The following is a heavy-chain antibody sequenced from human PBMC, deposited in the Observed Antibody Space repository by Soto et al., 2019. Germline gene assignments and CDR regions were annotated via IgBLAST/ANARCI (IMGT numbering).Heavy chain of an antibody. CDR3: ARKGYCSGGSCYGWFDP. CDR1: GGTFSSYA. CDR2: IIPIFGTA. Sequence: QVQLVQSGAEVKKPGSSVKVSCKASGGTFSSYAISWVRQAPGQGLEWMGGIIPIFGTANYAQKFQGRVTITADESTSTAYMELSSLRSEDTAVYYWARKGYCSGGSCYGWFDPWGQGTLVTVSS. D-gene: IGHD2-15*01. V-gene: IGHV1-69*01. J-gene: IGHJ5*02.